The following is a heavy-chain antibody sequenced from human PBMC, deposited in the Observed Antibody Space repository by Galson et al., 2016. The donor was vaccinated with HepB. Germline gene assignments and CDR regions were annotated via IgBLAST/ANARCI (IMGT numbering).Heavy chain of an antibody. Sequence: SLRLSCAASGFAVMTNYMTWVRQASGKGLEWVSVIYSSGNTYYGESVKGRFTISRDEVENAVYLQMNSLKVEDTAVYYCARDDYDNNVYPLWGQGTLVTVSS. CDR1: GFAVMTNY. CDR3: ARDDYDNNVYPL. V-gene: IGHV3-53*01. CDR2: IYSSGNT. J-gene: IGHJ4*02. D-gene: IGHD3-22*01.